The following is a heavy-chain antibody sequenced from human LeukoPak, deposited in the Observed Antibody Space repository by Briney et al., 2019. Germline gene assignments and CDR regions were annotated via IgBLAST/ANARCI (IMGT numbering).Heavy chain of an antibody. CDR1: GFTFSSYA. V-gene: IGHV3-23*01. CDR3: AKDQDVCTMIVVVITSDY. D-gene: IGHD3-22*01. J-gene: IGHJ4*02. CDR2: ISGSGGST. Sequence: GGSLRLSCAASGFTFSSYAMSWVRQAPGKGLEWVSAISGSGGSTYYADSVKGRFTISRDNSKNTLYLQMNSLRAEDTAVYYCAKDQDVCTMIVVVITSDYWGQGTLVTVSS.